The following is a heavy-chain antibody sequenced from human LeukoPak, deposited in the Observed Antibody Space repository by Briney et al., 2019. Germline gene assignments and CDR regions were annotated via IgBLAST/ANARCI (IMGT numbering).Heavy chain of an antibody. D-gene: IGHD3-22*01. CDR2: IRYDGSNK. CDR1: GFTFSSYG. J-gene: IGHJ5*02. V-gene: IGHV3-30*02. Sequence: GGSLRLSCAASGFTFSSYGMHWVRQAPGKGLEWVAFIRYDGSNKYYADSVKGRFTISRDNSKNTLYLQMNSLRAEDTAVYYCAKGSYYDSSGTFDPWGQGTLVTVSS. CDR3: AKGSYYDSSGTFDP.